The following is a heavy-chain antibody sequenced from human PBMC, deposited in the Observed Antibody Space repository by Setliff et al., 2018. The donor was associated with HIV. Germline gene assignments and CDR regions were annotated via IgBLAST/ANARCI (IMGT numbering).Heavy chain of an antibody. D-gene: IGHD2-21*01. V-gene: IGHV3-48*01. J-gene: IGHJ4*02. Sequence: GGSLRLSCAASGFTFSPYSMNWVRQTPGKGLEWVSYITGDSATIYYADSVKGRFTISRDNAKNSLYLQMNSLRAEDTAVYYCAKGGHYSHFDYWGQGSQVTVSS. CDR3: AKGGHYSHFDY. CDR1: GFTFSPYS. CDR2: ITGDSATI.